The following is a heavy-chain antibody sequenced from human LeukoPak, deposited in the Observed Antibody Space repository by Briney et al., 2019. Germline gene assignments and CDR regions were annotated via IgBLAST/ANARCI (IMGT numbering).Heavy chain of an antibody. CDR3: ARDSARGYSYGYNAFDI. CDR2: ITAGNGNT. CDR1: GYTFMNYG. V-gene: IGHV1-18*01. Sequence: ASVTVSCKASGYTFMNYGIGWVRQAPRQGLEWMGWITAGNGNTNYAQKVQGRVTMTTDTSTSTAYMELRSLRSDDTAVYFCARDSARGYSYGYNAFDIWGQGTMVTVSS. D-gene: IGHD5-18*01. J-gene: IGHJ3*02.